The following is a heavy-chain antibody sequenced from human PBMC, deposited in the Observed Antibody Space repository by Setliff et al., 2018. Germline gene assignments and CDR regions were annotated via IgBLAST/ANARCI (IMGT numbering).Heavy chain of an antibody. V-gene: IGHV4-39*07. D-gene: IGHD1-1*01. CDR2: MYFSGST. J-gene: IGHJ4*02. CDR3: ARDRGSNNSPEDFDY. Sequence: LSLTCTVSGGSISTNSYYWGWIRQPPGKGLEWIGSMYFSGSTYYNPSLKSRVTISIDKSKNQFSLKMTSVTAADTAVYYCARDRGSNNSPEDFDYWGLGTLVTVSS. CDR1: GGSISTNSYY.